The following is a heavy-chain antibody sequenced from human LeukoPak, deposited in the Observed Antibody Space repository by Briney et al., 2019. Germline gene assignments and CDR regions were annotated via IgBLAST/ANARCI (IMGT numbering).Heavy chain of an antibody. V-gene: IGHV3-7*01. Sequence: GGSLRLSCAASGFTFSSDWMSWVRQAPGKGLEWVANIKQDGSEKYYVNSVKGRFTISRDNAKNSLYLQMNSLRAEDTAVYYCARDRFRGSCDYWGQGTLVTVSS. J-gene: IGHJ4*02. D-gene: IGHD1-26*01. CDR2: IKQDGSEK. CDR1: GFTFSSDW. CDR3: ARDRFRGSCDY.